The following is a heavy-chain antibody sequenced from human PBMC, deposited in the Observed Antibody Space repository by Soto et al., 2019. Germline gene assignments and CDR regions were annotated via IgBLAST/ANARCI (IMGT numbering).Heavy chain of an antibody. CDR1: GDSISSYY. J-gene: IGHJ4*02. V-gene: IGHV4-59*01. D-gene: IGHD3-3*01. CDR2: LYYSGST. Sequence: QVQLQESGPGLVKPSETLSLTCSVSGDSISSYYWSWIRQPPGKGLEWLGYLYYSGSTNYNPSLKSRVTISVDTSKNQVSLKLTSVTAADTALYYCARVRSLEWLPNEQNYFDYWGQGTLVTVSS. CDR3: ARVRSLEWLPNEQNYFDY.